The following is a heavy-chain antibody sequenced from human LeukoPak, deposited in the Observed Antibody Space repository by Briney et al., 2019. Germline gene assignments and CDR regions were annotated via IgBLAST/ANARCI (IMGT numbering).Heavy chain of an antibody. J-gene: IGHJ4*02. CDR3: ARDKRVTIDY. D-gene: IGHD3-3*01. CDR2: IWYDGSNK. CDR1: GFTFSSYG. Sequence: GGSPRLSCAASGFTFSSYGMHWVRQAPGKGLEWVAVIWYDGSNKYYADSVKGRFTISRDNSKNTLYLQMNSLRAEDTAVFYCARDKRVTIDYWGQGTLVTVSS. V-gene: IGHV3-33*01.